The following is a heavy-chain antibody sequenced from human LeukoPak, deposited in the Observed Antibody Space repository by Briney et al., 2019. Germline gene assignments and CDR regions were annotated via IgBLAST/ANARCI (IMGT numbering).Heavy chain of an antibody. CDR3: ARVRARNSYGYGQDFDY. CDR1: RGSIGSGGNY. CDR2: IYYSGST. J-gene: IGHJ4*02. Sequence: PSETLSLTCTVSRGSIGSGGNYSSWIRQHPGNFLEWICYIYYSGSTYYNPSLMSRVTISVDTSKNQFSLKLNSVTAADTAVYYCARVRARNSYGYGQDFDYWGQGTLVTVSS. D-gene: IGHD5-18*01. V-gene: IGHV4-31*03.